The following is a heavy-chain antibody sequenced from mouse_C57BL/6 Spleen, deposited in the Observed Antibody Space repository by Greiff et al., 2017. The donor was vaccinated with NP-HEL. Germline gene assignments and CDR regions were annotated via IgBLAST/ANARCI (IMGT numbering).Heavy chain of an antibody. CDR1: GFTFSDYY. Sequence: EVQLVESEGGLVQPGSSMKLSCTASGFTFSDYYMAWVRQVPEKGLEWVANINYDGSSTYYLDSLKSRFIISSDNAKNILYLQMSSLKSEDTATYYCARDRSHYYGLDYWGQGTTLTVSS. V-gene: IGHV5-16*01. D-gene: IGHD1-1*01. CDR3: ARDRSHYYGLDY. J-gene: IGHJ2*01. CDR2: INYDGSST.